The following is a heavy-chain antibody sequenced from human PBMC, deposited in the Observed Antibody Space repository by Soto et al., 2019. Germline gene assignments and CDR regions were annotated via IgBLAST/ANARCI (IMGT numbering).Heavy chain of an antibody. D-gene: IGHD2-15*01. J-gene: IGHJ6*02. CDR3: ARHKDCSGGSCNAVGYYYGLDV. Sequence: PETLSLTCTVSGGSISTSRHHWGWIRQPPRKGLEWIGSIYHSGTTYYNPPLKSRVTISVDTSKNQFSLRLSSVTAADTAVYYCARHKDCSGGSCNAVGYYYGLDVWGQGTTVT. CDR2: IYHSGTT. V-gene: IGHV4-39*01. CDR1: GGSISTSRHH.